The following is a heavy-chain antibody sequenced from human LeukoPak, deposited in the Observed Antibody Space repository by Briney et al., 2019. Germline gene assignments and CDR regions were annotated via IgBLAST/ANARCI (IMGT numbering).Heavy chain of an antibody. D-gene: IGHD1-7*01. CDR1: GFTFSTYA. Sequence: QPGGSLRLSRVASGFTFSTYAMSWVRQAPGKGLEWVSSISTRGLTTYYADAVKGRFTISRDNSKNTLYLQMNSLRADDTALYYCAKELTWKYDFDHWGQGTLVTVSS. CDR2: ISTRGLTT. V-gene: IGHV3-23*01. CDR3: AKELTWKYDFDH. J-gene: IGHJ4*02.